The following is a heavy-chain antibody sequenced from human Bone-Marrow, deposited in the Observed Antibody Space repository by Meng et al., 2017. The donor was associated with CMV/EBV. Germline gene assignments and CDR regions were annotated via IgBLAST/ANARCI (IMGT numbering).Heavy chain of an antibody. CDR1: GFTFSNYW. CDR3: ARGLTRSDY. D-gene: IGHD1-14*01. Sequence: GESLKISCGGSGFTFSNYWMYWVRQAPGKGLVWVSRIKSDGSNTNYADSVKGRFTISRDNAKNSLYLQMNSLRAEDTAVYYCARGLTRSDYWGQGNLVNVAS. V-gene: IGHV3-74*01. CDR2: IKSDGSNT. J-gene: IGHJ4*02.